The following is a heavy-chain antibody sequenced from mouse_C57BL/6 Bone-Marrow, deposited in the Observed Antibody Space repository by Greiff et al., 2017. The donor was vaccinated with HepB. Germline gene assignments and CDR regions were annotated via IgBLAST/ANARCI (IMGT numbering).Heavy chain of an antibody. Sequence: QVQLQQSGAELARPGASVKMSCKASGYTFTSYTMHWVKQRPGQGLEWIGYINPSSGYTKYNQKFKDKATLTADKSSSTAYMQLSSLTSEDSAVYYCAPDPGSSLPGFAYWGQGTLVTVSA. J-gene: IGHJ3*01. CDR3: APDPGSSLPGFAY. CDR1: GYTFTSYT. D-gene: IGHD1-1*01. CDR2: INPSSGYT. V-gene: IGHV1-4*01.